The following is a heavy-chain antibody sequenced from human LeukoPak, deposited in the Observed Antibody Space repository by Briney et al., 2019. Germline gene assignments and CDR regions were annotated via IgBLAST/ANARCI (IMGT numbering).Heavy chain of an antibody. V-gene: IGHV4-34*01. J-gene: IGHJ3*02. D-gene: IGHD5-24*01. CDR1: GGSFSGYY. CDR3: ARYLRLQLKYAFDI. CDR2: INHSGST. Sequence: SETLSLTCAVYGGSFSGYYWSWIRQPPGKGLEWIGEINHSGSTNYNPSLKSRVTISVDTSKNQFSLKLSSVTAADTAVYYCARYLRLQLKYAFDIWGHGTMVTVSS.